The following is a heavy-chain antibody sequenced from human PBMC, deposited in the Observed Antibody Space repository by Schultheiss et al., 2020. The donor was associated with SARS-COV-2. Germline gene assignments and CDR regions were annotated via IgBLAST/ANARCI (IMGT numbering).Heavy chain of an antibody. Sequence: SQTLSLTCTVSGDSISSYYWSWIRQPPGKGLEWIGYIYYSGSTNYNPSLKSRVTISVDKSKNQFSLKLSSVTAADTAVYYCARDYGDYVGMDVWGQGTTVTVSS. D-gene: IGHD4-17*01. CDR2: IYYSGST. J-gene: IGHJ6*02. V-gene: IGHV4-59*12. CDR3: ARDYGDYVGMDV. CDR1: GDSISSYY.